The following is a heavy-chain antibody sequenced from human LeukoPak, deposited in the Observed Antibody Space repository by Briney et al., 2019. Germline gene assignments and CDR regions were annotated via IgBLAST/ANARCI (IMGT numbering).Heavy chain of an antibody. D-gene: IGHD3-22*01. J-gene: IGHJ4*02. CDR2: ISYDGSNK. CDR1: GFTFSSYG. CDR3: AKDSTYYYDSSGYYLPDY. Sequence: GRSLRLSCAASGFTFSSYGMHWIRQAPGKGLEWVAVISYDGSNKYYADSVKGRFTISRDNSKNTLYLQMNSLRAEDTAVYYCAKDSTYYYDSSGYYLPDYWGQGTLVTVSS. V-gene: IGHV3-30*18.